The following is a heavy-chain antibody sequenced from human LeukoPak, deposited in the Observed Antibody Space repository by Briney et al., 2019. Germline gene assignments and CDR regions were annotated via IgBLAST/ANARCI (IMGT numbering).Heavy chain of an antibody. Sequence: SETLSLTCTVSGGSINSGDYYWSWIRQPPGKGLEWIGYIYYSGSTYYNPSLKSRVTISVDTSKNQFSLKLSSVTAADTAVYYCARGRRGVIIGYWGQGTLVTVSS. D-gene: IGHD3-10*01. CDR2: IYYSGST. V-gene: IGHV4-30-4*08. CDR3: ARGRRGVIIGY. CDR1: GGSINSGDYY. J-gene: IGHJ4*02.